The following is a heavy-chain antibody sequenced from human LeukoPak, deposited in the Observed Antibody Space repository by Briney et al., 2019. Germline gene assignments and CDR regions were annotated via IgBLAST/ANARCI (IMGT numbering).Heavy chain of an antibody. D-gene: IGHD3-16*02. CDR1: GFTFSSYQ. CDR3: AGYTDY. Sequence: PGGSLRLSCAASGFTFSSYQMNWVRQAPGKGLEWVSYISASGDTIFYADSVKGRFTISRDNAKNSQYLQMNSLRAEDTAVYYCAGYTDYWGQGTLVTVSS. V-gene: IGHV3-48*03. J-gene: IGHJ4*02. CDR2: ISASGDTI.